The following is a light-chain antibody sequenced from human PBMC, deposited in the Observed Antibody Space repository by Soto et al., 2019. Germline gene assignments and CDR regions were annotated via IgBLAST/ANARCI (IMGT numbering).Light chain of an antibody. V-gene: IGLV2-23*03. Sequence: QSVLTQPASVSVSPGQSISSSCTGTSSDVVTYNLVSWYQQHPGKAPTVLIYEGTKRPSGVSNRFSGSKSGNTASLTISGLQTEDEADYYCYSFAGSTTFSYVFGPGTKVTVL. CDR1: SSDVVTYNL. J-gene: IGLJ1*01. CDR3: YSFAGSTTFSYV. CDR2: EGT.